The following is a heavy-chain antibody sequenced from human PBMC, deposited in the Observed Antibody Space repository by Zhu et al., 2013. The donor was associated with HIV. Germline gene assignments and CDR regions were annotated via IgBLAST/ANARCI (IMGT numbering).Heavy chain of an antibody. D-gene: IGHD4-17*01. J-gene: IGHJ4*02. CDR2: MNPNSGNT. CDR3: ARDRRATTVTSFDY. Sequence: QVQLVQSGPEVKKPGASVRVSCEASGYTFTKYDINWVRQATGQGPEWMGWMNPNSGNTNYAQKLQGRVTMTTDTSTSTAYMELRSLRSDDTAVYYCARDRRATTVTSFDYWGQGTLVTVSS. CDR1: GYTFTKYD. V-gene: IGHV1-8*01.